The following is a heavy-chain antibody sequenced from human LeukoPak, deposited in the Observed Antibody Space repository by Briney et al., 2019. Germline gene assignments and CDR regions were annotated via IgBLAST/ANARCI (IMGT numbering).Heavy chain of an antibody. D-gene: IGHD6-19*01. CDR2: INPNSGGT. J-gene: IGHJ4*02. CDR1: GYTFTGYY. Sequence: ASVKVSCKASGYTFTGYYIHWVRQAPGQGLEWMGWINPNSGGTNYAQKFQGRVTMTRDTSISTAYMELSRLRSDDTAVYYCARTSMVAGNAEFDYWGQGTLVTVSS. V-gene: IGHV1-2*02. CDR3: ARTSMVAGNAEFDY.